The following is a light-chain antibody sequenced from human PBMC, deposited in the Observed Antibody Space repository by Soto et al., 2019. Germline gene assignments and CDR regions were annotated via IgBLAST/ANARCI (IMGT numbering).Light chain of an antibody. CDR2: DAS. CDR1: QDISNW. Sequence: DIQMTQSPSTLSASVGDRVTITCQASQDISNWLAWYQQKPGKAPKLLIYDASSLESVVPSRFSGSGSGTKFTLTINSLQPDDSATYYCQHYNSYPATFGQGTKVEIK. CDR3: QHYNSYPAT. V-gene: IGKV1-5*01. J-gene: IGKJ1*01.